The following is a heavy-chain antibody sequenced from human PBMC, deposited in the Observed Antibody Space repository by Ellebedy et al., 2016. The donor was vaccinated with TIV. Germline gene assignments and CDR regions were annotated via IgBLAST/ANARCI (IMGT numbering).Heavy chain of an antibody. D-gene: IGHD5-18*01. J-gene: IGHJ4*02. CDR1: GITFSTYW. Sequence: GGSLRLXCAASGITFSTYWLSWVRQAPGKGLEWVATIKHDGSEKYFVDSVKGRFTISRDNAKNSLCLQMNSLRAEDTAVYYCVRDKSSGSTYGSHFDYWGQGSLVTVSS. CDR2: IKHDGSEK. V-gene: IGHV3-7*01. CDR3: VRDKSSGSTYGSHFDY.